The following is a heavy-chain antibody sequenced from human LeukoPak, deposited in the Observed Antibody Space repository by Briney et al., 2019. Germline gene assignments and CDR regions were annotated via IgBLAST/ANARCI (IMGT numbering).Heavy chain of an antibody. CDR3: AREDALDY. D-gene: IGHD2-8*01. Sequence: GGSLRLSCAASGFTVSTNFITWVRQAPGKGLEWVSVINTGGSTYYADSVKGRFTISRDNSKNTVYLQMKSVRAEDTAVYYCAREDALDYWGQGMLVIVSS. CDR2: INTGGST. CDR1: GFTVSTNF. J-gene: IGHJ4*02. V-gene: IGHV3-53*01.